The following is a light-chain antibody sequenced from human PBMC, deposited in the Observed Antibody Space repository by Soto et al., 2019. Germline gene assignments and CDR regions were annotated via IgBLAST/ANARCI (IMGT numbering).Light chain of an antibody. CDR1: QSFVHSDGNTY. CDR3: MEGTYWPNT. J-gene: IGKJ2*01. Sequence: DVVLTQSPLSLPVTLGQPASISCRSSQSFVHSDGNTYLHWFQQRPGQSPRRLIYRVSTRDSGVPGVVGGGGSGPDFTLKISRVEAEDVGVYYCMEGTYWPNTFGQGTKLEIK. CDR2: RVS. V-gene: IGKV2-30*02.